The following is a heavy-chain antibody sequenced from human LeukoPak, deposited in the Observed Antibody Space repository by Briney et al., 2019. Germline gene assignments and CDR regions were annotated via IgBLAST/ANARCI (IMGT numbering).Heavy chain of an antibody. Sequence: SETLSLTCAVSGASLSSFYWSWIRQPPGKELEWIGYVFYTGDTNYNPSLKSRVTVSLDTFKSQVSLSLTSVTAADTAVYYCARHPFATPFDHWGRGALVTVSS. CDR1: GASLSSFY. J-gene: IGHJ4*02. CDR2: VFYTGDT. V-gene: IGHV4-59*08. CDR3: ARHPFATPFDH.